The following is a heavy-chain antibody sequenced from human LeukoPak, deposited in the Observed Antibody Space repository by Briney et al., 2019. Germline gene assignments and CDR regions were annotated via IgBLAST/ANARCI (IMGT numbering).Heavy chain of an antibody. CDR1: GFAFRRFW. CDR3: ARDTEMLYYDANGYHA. CDR2: IKQDGSEQ. Sequence: GGSLRLSCAASGFAFRRFWMSWVRQAPGKGLEWVANIKQDGSEQYYVDSVKGRFTISRDNAKNSLYLQMNSLRAEDTAVYYCARDTEMLYYDANGYHAWGQGTMVTVSS. J-gene: IGHJ3*01. D-gene: IGHD3-22*01. V-gene: IGHV3-7*01.